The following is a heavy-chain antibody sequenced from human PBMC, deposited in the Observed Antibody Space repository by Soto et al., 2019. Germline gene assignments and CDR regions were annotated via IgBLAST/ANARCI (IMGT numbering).Heavy chain of an antibody. CDR3: ARIRPYYDFWSGYSADY. CDR2: INAGNGNT. J-gene: IGHJ4*02. CDR1: GYTFTNYA. D-gene: IGHD3-3*01. Sequence: ASVKVSCKASGYTFTNYAMHWVRQAPGQRLEWMGWINAGNGNTKYSQKFQGRVTITRDTSASTAYMELSSLRSEDTAVYYCARIRPYYDFWSGYSADYWGQGTLVTVSS. V-gene: IGHV1-3*01.